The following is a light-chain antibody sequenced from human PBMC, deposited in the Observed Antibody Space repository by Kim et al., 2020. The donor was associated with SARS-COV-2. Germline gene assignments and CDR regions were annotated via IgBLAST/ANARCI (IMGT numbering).Light chain of an antibody. CDR3: QSADSSGTYVV. CDR2: KNS. Sequence: SPGQKARITCCGDALPKQYACWDQQKPGQAPVLGIYKNSERPAGIPERFSGSSSGTTVTLTISGVQAEDEADYYCQSADSSGTYVVFGGGTQLTVL. J-gene: IGLJ2*01. V-gene: IGLV3-25*03. CDR1: ALPKQY.